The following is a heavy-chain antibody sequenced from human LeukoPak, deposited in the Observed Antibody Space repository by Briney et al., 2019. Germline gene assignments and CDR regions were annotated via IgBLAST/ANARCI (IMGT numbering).Heavy chain of an antibody. V-gene: IGHV1-69*05. CDR3: ATDTAIGRFDY. CDR1: GGTFSSYA. CDR2: IIPIFGTA. D-gene: IGHD5-18*01. Sequence: SVKVSCKASGGTFSSYAISWVRQAPGQGLEWMGGIIPIFGTANYAQKFQGRVTITTDESTSTVYMELSSLRSEDTAVYYCATDTAIGRFDYWGQGTLVTVSS. J-gene: IGHJ4*02.